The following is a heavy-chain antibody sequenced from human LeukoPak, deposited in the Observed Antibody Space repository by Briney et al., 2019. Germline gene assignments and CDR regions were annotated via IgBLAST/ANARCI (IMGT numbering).Heavy chain of an antibody. CDR2: IWYDGSYK. CDR3: ARPGTMAVAGYWGGATCFDP. J-gene: IGHJ5*02. V-gene: IGHV3-33*01. Sequence: GGSLRLSCAASGFTFSSYGMHWVRQAPGKGLEWVAVIWYDGSYKYYADSVKGRFTISRDNSKNTLYLQMNSLRAEDTGVYYCARPGTMAVAGYWGGATCFDPWGQGTLVTVSP. D-gene: IGHD6-19*01. CDR1: GFTFSSYG.